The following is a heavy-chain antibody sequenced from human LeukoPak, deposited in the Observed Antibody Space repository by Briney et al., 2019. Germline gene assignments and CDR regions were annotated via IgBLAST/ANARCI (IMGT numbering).Heavy chain of an antibody. Sequence: PRPCLTPFCTASGFTCSYYAVDSVRQTPDKGLEWVSSISYDGRNQYYIDSVRGRFTISRDNSKNTLYLQMNSLRTEETAVYFCAKKSVPGAGTGSFDIWGQGTMVAVSS. J-gene: IGHJ3*02. D-gene: IGHD6-19*01. CDR2: ISYDGRNQ. CDR3: AKKSVPGAGTGSFDI. CDR1: GFTCSYYA. V-gene: IGHV3-30*18.